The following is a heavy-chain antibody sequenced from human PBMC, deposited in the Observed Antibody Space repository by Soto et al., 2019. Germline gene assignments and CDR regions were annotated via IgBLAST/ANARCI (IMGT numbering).Heavy chain of an antibody. J-gene: IGHJ4*02. Sequence: SETLSLTCTVSGGSISSYYWSWIRQPPGKGLEWIGYIYYSGSTNYNPSLKSRVTISVDTSKNQFSLRLSSVTAADTAVYYCARGGAARPFDYWGQGTLVTVSS. CDR3: ARGGAARPFDY. CDR2: IYYSGST. CDR1: GGSISSYY. D-gene: IGHD6-6*01. V-gene: IGHV4-59*01.